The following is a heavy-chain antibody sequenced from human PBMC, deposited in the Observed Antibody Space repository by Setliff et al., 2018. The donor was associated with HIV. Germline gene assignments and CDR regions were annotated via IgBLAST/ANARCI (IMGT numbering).Heavy chain of an antibody. CDR2: IYTSGST. CDR1: GGSISGYY. J-gene: IGHJ4*02. Sequence: PSETLSLTCTVSGGSISGYYWSWIRQPPGKGLEWIGYIYTSGSTNYNPSLKSRATMSVDTSKNQFSLKLSSVTAADTAVYYCARREGAGKFDYWGQGTLVTVS. V-gene: IGHV4-4*09. CDR3: ARREGAGKFDY.